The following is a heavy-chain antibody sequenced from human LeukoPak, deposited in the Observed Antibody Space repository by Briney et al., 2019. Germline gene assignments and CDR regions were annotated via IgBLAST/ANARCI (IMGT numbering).Heavy chain of an antibody. CDR3: ATGPNTSPFDY. Sequence: GGSLRLSCAASGFTFSTSSMNWVRQAPGKGLEWISYISSGSGTIYYADSVKGRFTISKDTAKNSLSLQMNSLRAEVTAVYFCATGPNTSPFDYWGQGTLVTVSS. D-gene: IGHD2-2*01. CDR1: GFTFSTSS. CDR2: ISSGSGTI. J-gene: IGHJ4*02. V-gene: IGHV3-48*01.